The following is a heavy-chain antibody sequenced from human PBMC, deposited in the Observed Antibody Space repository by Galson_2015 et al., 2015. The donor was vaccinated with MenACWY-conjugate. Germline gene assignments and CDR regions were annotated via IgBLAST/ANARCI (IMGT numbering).Heavy chain of an antibody. Sequence: ETLSLTCTVSGGSISSYYWSWIQQPPGKGLEWIGYIYYSGSTNYNPSLKSRVTISVDTSKNQLSLKLSSVTAADTAVYYCASTLSPQPGLYGSSKNCGAFDIWGQGTMVTVSS. J-gene: IGHJ3*02. V-gene: IGHV4-59*08. D-gene: IGHD1-26*01. CDR2: IYYSGST. CDR3: ASTLSPQPGLYGSSKNCGAFDI. CDR1: GGSISSYY.